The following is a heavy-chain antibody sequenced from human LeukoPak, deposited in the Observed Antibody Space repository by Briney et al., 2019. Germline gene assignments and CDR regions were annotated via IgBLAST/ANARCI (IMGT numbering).Heavy chain of an antibody. CDR3: ARDLKYYGSGGDQGYFDY. J-gene: IGHJ4*02. D-gene: IGHD3-10*01. Sequence: GGSLRLSCAASGFTFSSYSMNWVRQAPGKGLEWVSSISSSSSYIYYADSVKGRFTISRDNAKNSLYLQMNSLRAEDTAVYYCARDLKYYGSGGDQGYFDYWGQGTLVIVSS. V-gene: IGHV3-21*01. CDR2: ISSSSSYI. CDR1: GFTFSSYS.